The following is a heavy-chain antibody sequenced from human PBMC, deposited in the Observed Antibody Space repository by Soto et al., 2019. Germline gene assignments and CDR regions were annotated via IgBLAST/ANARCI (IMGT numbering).Heavy chain of an antibody. D-gene: IGHD5-18*01. CDR2: IYYSGNT. Sequence: SETLSLTCTVSGGSISSGGYYWSWIRQHPGKGLEWIGYIYYSGNTYYNPSLKSRVTISVDTSKNQFSLKLSSVTAADTAVYYCARDKSGYSYYYFDYWGQGTLVTVS. CDR3: ARDKSGYSYYYFDY. V-gene: IGHV4-31*03. CDR1: GGSISSGGYY. J-gene: IGHJ4*02.